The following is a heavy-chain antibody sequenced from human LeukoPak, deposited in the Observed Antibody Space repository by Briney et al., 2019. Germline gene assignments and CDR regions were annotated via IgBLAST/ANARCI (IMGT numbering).Heavy chain of an antibody. CDR2: IYYSGST. CDR1: GGSISSSSYY. Sequence: SETLSLTCTVSGGSISSSSYYWGWIRQPPGKGLEWIGSIYYSGSTYYNPSLKSRVTISVDTSKNQFSPKLSSVTAADTAVYYCLSGSNWFDPWGQGTLVTVSS. CDR3: LSGSNWFDP. D-gene: IGHD3-10*01. J-gene: IGHJ5*02. V-gene: IGHV4-39*01.